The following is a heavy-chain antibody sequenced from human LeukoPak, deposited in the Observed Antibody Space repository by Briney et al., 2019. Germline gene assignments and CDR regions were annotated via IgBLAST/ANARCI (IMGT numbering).Heavy chain of an antibody. J-gene: IGHJ5*02. D-gene: IGHD1-7*01. CDR1: GGSISSYY. Sequence: SETLSLTCTVSGGSISSYYWSWIRQPPGKGLEWIGYIYYSGSTNYNPSLKSRVTISVDTSKNQFSLKLSSVTAADTAVYYCARAGNWNYEQNWFDPWGQGTLVTVSS. CDR2: IYYSGST. CDR3: ARAGNWNYEQNWFDP. V-gene: IGHV4-59*01.